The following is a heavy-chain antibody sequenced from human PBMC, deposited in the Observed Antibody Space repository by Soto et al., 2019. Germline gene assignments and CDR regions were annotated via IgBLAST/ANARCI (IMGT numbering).Heavy chain of an antibody. D-gene: IGHD3-3*01. CDR1: GGSISSGGYY. Sequence: PSETLSLTCTVSGGSISSGGYYWSWIRQHPGKGLEWIGYIYYSGSTYYNPSLKSRVTISVDTSKNQFSLKLSSVTAADTAVYYCARGAPYYDFWSGYYYFDYWGQGTLVTVSS. J-gene: IGHJ4*02. V-gene: IGHV4-31*03. CDR2: IYYSGST. CDR3: ARGAPYYDFWSGYYYFDY.